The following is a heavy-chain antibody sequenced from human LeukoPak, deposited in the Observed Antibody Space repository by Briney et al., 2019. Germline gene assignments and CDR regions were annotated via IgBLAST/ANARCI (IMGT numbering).Heavy chain of an antibody. D-gene: IGHD6-19*01. V-gene: IGHV3-20*04. CDR3: ARDTAVAGTSYYYYMDV. CDR2: INWNAGRT. J-gene: IGHJ6*03. CDR1: GFTFDDYG. Sequence: GGSLRLSCAASGFTFDDYGMSWVRQAPGKGLEWVPGINWNAGRTGYADSVKGRFTISRDNAKNSLYLQMNSLGAEDTAFYYCARDTAVAGTSYYYYMDVWGKGTTVTVSS.